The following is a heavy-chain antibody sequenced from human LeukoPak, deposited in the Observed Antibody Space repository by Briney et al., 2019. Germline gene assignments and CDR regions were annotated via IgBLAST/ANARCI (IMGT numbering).Heavy chain of an antibody. V-gene: IGHV3-21*01. J-gene: IGHJ4*02. D-gene: IGHD6-13*01. CDR1: GFTFSSYT. CDR3: ARVKNHRGIAVAGSDY. CDR2: ISSSSSYI. Sequence: PGGSLRLSCGAYGFTFSSYTMNWVRQAPGKGLEWVSSISSSSSYIYYADSVKGRFTISRDNAKNSLYLQMNSLRAEDTAVYYCARVKNHRGIAVAGSDYWGQGTLVTVSS.